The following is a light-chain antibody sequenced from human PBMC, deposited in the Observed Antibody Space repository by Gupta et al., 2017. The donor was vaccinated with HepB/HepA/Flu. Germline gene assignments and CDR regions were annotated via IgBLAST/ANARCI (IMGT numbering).Light chain of an antibody. CDR3: QQANSFLIT. J-gene: IGKJ5*01. CDR2: AAS. V-gene: IGKV1D-12*01. Sequence: IQMTHSPSSVSASVGDRVIITCRESHDISRWLSCYQQKTGKAPKLLIYAASSLQSGVPSRFSGSGSGTDFILTISSLQPEDFATYYCQQANSFLITFGQGTRLEIK. CDR1: HDISRW.